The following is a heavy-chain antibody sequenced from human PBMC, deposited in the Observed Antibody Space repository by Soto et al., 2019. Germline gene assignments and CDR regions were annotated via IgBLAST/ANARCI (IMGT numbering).Heavy chain of an antibody. CDR3: ASLIGVDVLGDY. V-gene: IGHV1-46*01. CDR2: INPDGGTT. CDR1: GYSFTDYF. D-gene: IGHD2-21*01. Sequence: ASVKVSCKAFGYSFTDYFVHWVRQAPGQGPGWMGIINPDGGTTGYAQKFQGRVTLTSDTSTNTLYMELRSLTSDDTAVYYCASLIGVDVLGDYWGQGTRVTVSS. J-gene: IGHJ4*02.